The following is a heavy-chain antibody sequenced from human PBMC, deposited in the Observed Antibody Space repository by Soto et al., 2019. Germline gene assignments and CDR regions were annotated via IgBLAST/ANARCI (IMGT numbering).Heavy chain of an antibody. V-gene: IGHV4-4*07. CDR3: ARVRSFRGGYPLFDP. D-gene: IGHD3-10*01. J-gene: IGHJ5*02. Sequence: SETLSLTCTVSGGSISSYYWSWIRQPAGKGLEWIGRIYTSGSTNYNPSLKSRVTMSVDTSKNQFSLKLSSVTAADTAVYYCARVRSFRGGYPLFDPWGQGTLVTVSS. CDR2: IYTSGST. CDR1: GGSISSYY.